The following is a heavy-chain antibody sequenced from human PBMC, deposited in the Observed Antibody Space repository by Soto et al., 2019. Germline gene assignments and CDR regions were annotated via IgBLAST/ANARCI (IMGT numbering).Heavy chain of an antibody. D-gene: IGHD6-6*01. CDR2: ISYDGTNK. V-gene: IGHV3-30*18. J-gene: IGHJ6*02. Sequence: PGGSLRLSCAASGFTFSSYGMHWVRQAPGKGLEWVAVISYDGTNKYYADSVKGRFIISRDNSKNTLYLQMSSLRAEDTAVYYCAKVHSSSSPHYYGLNVWGQGTTVTVSS. CDR1: GFTFSSYG. CDR3: AKVHSSSSPHYYGLNV.